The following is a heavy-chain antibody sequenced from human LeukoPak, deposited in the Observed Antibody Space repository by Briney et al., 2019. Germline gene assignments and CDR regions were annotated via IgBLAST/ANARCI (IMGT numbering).Heavy chain of an antibody. Sequence: PGGSLRLSCAASGFTFSSYGMHWVRQAPGKGLEWVAVISYDGSNKYYADSVKGRFTISRDNSKNTLYLQMNSLRAEETAVYYCAKEKSLAVAGPYYYYYGMDVWGKGTTVTVSS. D-gene: IGHD6-19*01. CDR2: ISYDGSNK. CDR1: GFTFSSYG. V-gene: IGHV3-30*18. CDR3: AKEKSLAVAGPYYYYYGMDV. J-gene: IGHJ6*04.